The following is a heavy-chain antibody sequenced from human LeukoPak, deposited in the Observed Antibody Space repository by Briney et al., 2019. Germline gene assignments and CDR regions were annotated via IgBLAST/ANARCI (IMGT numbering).Heavy chain of an antibody. CDR3: ARILGLSSSDNYEECFYP. J-gene: IGHJ5*02. Sequence: SETLSLTCAVSGDSVATDTWWSWVRQPPGRGLEWIGDIHHGGTTSYNPSLKTRATLSVDKSKNLFSLKLMSVTAADTAVYFCARILGLSSSDNYEECFYPWGQGAPVTVSS. CDR1: GDSVATDTW. CDR2: IHHGGTT. V-gene: IGHV4-4*02. D-gene: IGHD6-6*01.